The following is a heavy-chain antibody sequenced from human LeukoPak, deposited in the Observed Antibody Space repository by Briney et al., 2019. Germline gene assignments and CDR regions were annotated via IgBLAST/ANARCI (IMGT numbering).Heavy chain of an antibody. CDR3: ARGSECGGSCYPVGYYYYYGMDV. CDR1: GFTFSDYY. Sequence: PGGSLRLSCAASGFTFSDYYMSWIRQAPGKGLEWVSYISSSSSYTNYADSVKGRFTISRDNAKNSLYLQMNSLRAEDTAVYYCARGSECGGSCYPVGYYYYYGMDVWGKGTTVTVSS. D-gene: IGHD2-15*01. CDR2: ISSSSSYT. V-gene: IGHV3-11*06. J-gene: IGHJ6*04.